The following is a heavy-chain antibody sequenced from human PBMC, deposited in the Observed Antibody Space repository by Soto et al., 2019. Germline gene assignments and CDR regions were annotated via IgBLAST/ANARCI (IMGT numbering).Heavy chain of an antibody. D-gene: IGHD6-19*01. J-gene: IGHJ6*02. Sequence: SVKVSCKASGGTFSSYAISWVRQAPGQGLEWMGGIIPIFGTANYAQKFQGRVTITADESTSTAYMELSSLRSEDTAVYYCAREHWIAVAGTSAIRYGMDVWGQGTTVTVSS. CDR1: GGTFSSYA. CDR2: IIPIFGTA. V-gene: IGHV1-69*13. CDR3: AREHWIAVAGTSAIRYGMDV.